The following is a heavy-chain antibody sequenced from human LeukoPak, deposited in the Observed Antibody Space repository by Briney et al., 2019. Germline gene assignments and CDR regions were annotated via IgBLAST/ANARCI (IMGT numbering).Heavy chain of an antibody. V-gene: IGHV1-69*05. J-gene: IGHJ4*02. Sequence: KVSCKASGGTFSSYAISWVRQAPGQGLEWMGGTIPIFGTANYAQKFQGRVTITTDESTSTAYMELSSLRSEDASVYYCARGFRYDSSGLPYYFASGGQGTLVTVSS. CDR3: ARGFRYDSSGLPYYFAS. D-gene: IGHD3-22*01. CDR1: GGTFSSYA. CDR2: TIPIFGTA.